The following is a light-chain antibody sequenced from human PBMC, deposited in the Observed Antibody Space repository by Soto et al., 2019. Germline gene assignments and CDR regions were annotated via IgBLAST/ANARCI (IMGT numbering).Light chain of an antibody. Sequence: DIQMTQSPSTLSASVGDRVTITCRASQSISYYLAWYQKKPGKAPKVLIWNASSLQRGVPSRFSGSGSGTEFTLTISRLQPDDFATYYCQQYNRFSTWTFGQGTKVDIK. CDR1: QSISYY. CDR3: QQYNRFSTWT. V-gene: IGKV1-5*01. CDR2: NAS. J-gene: IGKJ1*01.